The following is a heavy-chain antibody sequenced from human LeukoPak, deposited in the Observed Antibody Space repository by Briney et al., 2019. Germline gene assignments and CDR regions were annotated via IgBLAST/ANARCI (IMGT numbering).Heavy chain of an antibody. Sequence: ASVKVSCKASGGTFSSYAISWVRQAPGQGLEWMGEIIPIFGTANYAQKFQGRVTITTDESKSTAYMELSSLRSEDTAVYYCARVSVSGRAAPDYWGQGTLVTVSS. V-gene: IGHV1-69*05. J-gene: IGHJ4*02. D-gene: IGHD6-13*01. CDR3: ARVSVSGRAAPDY. CDR2: IIPIFGTA. CDR1: GGTFSSYA.